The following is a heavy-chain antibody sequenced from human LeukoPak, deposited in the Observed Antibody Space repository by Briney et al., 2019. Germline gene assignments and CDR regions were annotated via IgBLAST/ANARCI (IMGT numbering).Heavy chain of an antibody. Sequence: PSETLSLTCTVCGGSISSYYWSWIRQPPGKGLEWIGYIYYSGSTNYNPSLKSRVTISVDTSKNQFSLKLSSVTAADTAVYYCARGTTRGVRPHNWFDPWGQGTLVTVSS. CDR2: IYYSGST. V-gene: IGHV4-59*01. D-gene: IGHD3-10*01. CDR1: GGSISSYY. CDR3: ARGTTRGVRPHNWFDP. J-gene: IGHJ5*02.